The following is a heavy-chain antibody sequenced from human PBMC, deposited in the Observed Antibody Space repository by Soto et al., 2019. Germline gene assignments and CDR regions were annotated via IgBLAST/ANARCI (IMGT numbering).Heavy chain of an antibody. Sequence: TSETLSLTCAVYGGSFSGYYWSWIRQPPGKGLEWIGEINHSGGTNYNPSLKSRVTISVDTSKNQFSLKLSSVTAADTAVYYCARGLGRRYWFDPWGKGTLVTVSS. V-gene: IGHV4-34*01. J-gene: IGHJ5*02. CDR3: ARGLGRRYWFDP. CDR1: GGSFSGYY. CDR2: INHSGGT.